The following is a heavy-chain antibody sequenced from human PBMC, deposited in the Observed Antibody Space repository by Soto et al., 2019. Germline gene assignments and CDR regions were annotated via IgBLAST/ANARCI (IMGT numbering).Heavy chain of an antibody. V-gene: IGHV1-69*12. CDR3: ARGNHRWLQLGYFDL. CDR1: GGTFSNYP. D-gene: IGHD5-12*01. Sequence: QVQLVQSGAEVKKPGSSVKVSCKASGGTFSNYPISWVRQAPGQGLEWMGGIIPIFGTVNYAQKFQGRVTITADESTSPAHMELSSLRSEDTAVYYCARGNHRWLQLGYFDLWGRGTLVTVSS. CDR2: IIPIFGTV. J-gene: IGHJ2*01.